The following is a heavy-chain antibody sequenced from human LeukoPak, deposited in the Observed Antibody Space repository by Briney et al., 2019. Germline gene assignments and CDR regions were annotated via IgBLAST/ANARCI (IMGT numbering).Heavy chain of an antibody. D-gene: IGHD3-22*01. Sequence: PGGSLRLSCAASGFTFSSYGFHWGRQAPGKGLEWVTFIFYDGSKKYYADSVRGRFTISRDNSKNMVYLQMNSLSAEDTAVYYCARDYGSSAYYLPFDYWGQGTLVTVSS. CDR3: ARDYGSSAYYLPFDY. J-gene: IGHJ4*02. V-gene: IGHV3-30-3*01. CDR1: GFTFSSYG. CDR2: IFYDGSKK.